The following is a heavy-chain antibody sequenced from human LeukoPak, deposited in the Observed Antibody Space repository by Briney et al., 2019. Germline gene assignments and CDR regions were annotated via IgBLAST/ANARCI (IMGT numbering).Heavy chain of an antibody. V-gene: IGHV3-23*01. J-gene: IGHJ3*02. CDR3: AKPNPPDAFDI. CDR2: GIGSAVST. Sequence: GGSLRPSSTASGSSSSSYGTSWDRQPPGKGRQWVSTGIGSAVSTYSADSVESRLTISRENSKNPVYLQMNCLRGEDTAICYCAKPNPPDAFDIWGQGTVVIVSS. CDR1: GSSSSSYG.